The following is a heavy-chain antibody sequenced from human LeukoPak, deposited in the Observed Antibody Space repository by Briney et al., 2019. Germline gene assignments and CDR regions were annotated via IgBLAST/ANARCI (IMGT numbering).Heavy chain of an antibody. CDR1: GGSISSYY. V-gene: IGHV4-59*01. Sequence: SETLSLTCTVSGGSISSYYWSWIRQPPGKGLEWIGYIYYSGSTTYNPSVKSRVTISADTSKNQFSLKLNSLTAADTAVYYCATSEDAEFFQHWGQGTLVTVSS. CDR2: IYYSGST. J-gene: IGHJ1*01. CDR3: ATSEDAEFFQH.